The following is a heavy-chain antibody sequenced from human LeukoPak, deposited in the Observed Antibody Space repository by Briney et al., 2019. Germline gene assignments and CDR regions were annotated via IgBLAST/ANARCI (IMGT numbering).Heavy chain of an antibody. CDR3: ARVRGPTMTTMYFDY. J-gene: IGHJ4*02. CDR1: GFAFSSHG. D-gene: IGHD4-17*01. CDR2: ISPGGNTI. Sequence: GGSLRLSCAGSGFAFSSHGMIWVRQAPGRGLEWISYISPGGNTIYYADSVKGRFTISRDNAKNSLSLHMNGLTDEDTAAYHCARVRGPTMTTMYFDYWGQGTLVTVSS. V-gene: IGHV3-48*02.